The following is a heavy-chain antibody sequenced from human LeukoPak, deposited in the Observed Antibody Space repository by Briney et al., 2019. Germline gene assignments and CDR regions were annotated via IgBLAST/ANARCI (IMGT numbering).Heavy chain of an antibody. CDR1: GFTYSHNG. D-gene: IGHD6-13*01. J-gene: IGHJ4*02. CDR2: VQYDGNTI. V-gene: IGHV3-30*02. Sequence: PGGSLRLSCVASGFTYSHNGMHWVRQAPGKGLEWVAFVQYDGNTIFYADSVKGRFTISRDNSKNSLYLQMNSLRTEDTALYYCAKVMSGVGYSSSSYTVEDWGQGTLVTVSS. CDR3: AKVMSGVGYSSSSYTVED.